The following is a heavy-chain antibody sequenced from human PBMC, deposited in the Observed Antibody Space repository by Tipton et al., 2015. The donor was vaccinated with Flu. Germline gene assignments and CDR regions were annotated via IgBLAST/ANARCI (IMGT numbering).Heavy chain of an antibody. CDR1: GDSIRSSGYY. CDR2: TFHSGET. J-gene: IGHJ4*02. V-gene: IGHV4-38-2*01. D-gene: IGHD1-26*01. CDR3: ARHFSTSGSLYHFDY. Sequence: TLSLTCVVSGDSIRSSGYYWGWIRQPPGKGLEWIGNTFHSGETYLNPSLKSRVTISIDTSRNQFSLKLNSVTAADTAVYYCARHFSTSGSLYHFDYWGQGALVTVSS.